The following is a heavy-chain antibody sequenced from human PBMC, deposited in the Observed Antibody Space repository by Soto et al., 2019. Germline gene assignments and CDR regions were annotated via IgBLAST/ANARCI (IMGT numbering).Heavy chain of an antibody. CDR1: GGTFSSYA. Sequence: EASVKVSCKASGGTFSSYAISWVRQAPGQGLEWMGGIIPIFGTANYAQKFQGRVTITADESTSTAYMELSSLRSEDTAVYYCARHYYDFWSGYQIPHYYYYYGMDVWGQGTTVTVSS. D-gene: IGHD3-3*01. CDR2: IIPIFGTA. V-gene: IGHV1-69*13. J-gene: IGHJ6*02. CDR3: ARHYYDFWSGYQIPHYYYYYGMDV.